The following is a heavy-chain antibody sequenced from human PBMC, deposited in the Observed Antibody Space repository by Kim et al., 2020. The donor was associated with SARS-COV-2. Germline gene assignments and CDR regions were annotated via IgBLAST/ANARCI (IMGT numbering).Heavy chain of an antibody. V-gene: IGHV5-51*01. J-gene: IGHJ4*02. CDR3: ARRLGWNAWEDLDY. Sequence: SPSFQGQVTISADKSISTAYLQWSSLKASDTAMYYCARRLGWNAWEDLDYWGQGTLVTVSS. D-gene: IGHD1-1*01.